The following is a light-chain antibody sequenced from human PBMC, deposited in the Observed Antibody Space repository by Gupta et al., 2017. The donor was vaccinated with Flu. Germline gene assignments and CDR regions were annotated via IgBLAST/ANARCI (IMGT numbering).Light chain of an antibody. CDR3: QQYDNLLGT. J-gene: IGKJ2*01. V-gene: IGKV1-33*01. CDR2: DAS. CDR1: QDNSHY. Sequence: DIQMTQSPFSLSASVGDRVTITCQASQDNSHYLNWYQQKPGKATKLLIYDASNLETGVPSRFSGSGSGTDFTFTISSLQPEDIATYYCQQYDNLLGTFGQGTKLEIK.